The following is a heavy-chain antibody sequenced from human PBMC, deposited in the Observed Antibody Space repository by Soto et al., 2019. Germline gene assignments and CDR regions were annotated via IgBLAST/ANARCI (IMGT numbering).Heavy chain of an antibody. CDR3: ARDTWVAPGDY. J-gene: IGHJ4*02. V-gene: IGHV4-4*02. Sequence: QVQLQESGPGLVNPSGTLSLTCPVSGGSISSSNWWSWARQPPGKGLAWIGQIYHSGSTNYNPSLKIRVTISVDKSKNQFSLKLSSVTAADTAVYYCARDTWVAPGDYWGQGTLVTVSS. CDR2: IYHSGST. CDR1: GGSISSSNW. D-gene: IGHD2-2*01.